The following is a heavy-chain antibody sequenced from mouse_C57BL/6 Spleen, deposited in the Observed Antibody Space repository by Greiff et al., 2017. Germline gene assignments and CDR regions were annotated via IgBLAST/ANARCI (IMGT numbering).Heavy chain of an antibody. V-gene: IGHV1-69*01. J-gene: IGHJ4*01. CDR3: AGAGPAMDY. Sequence: QVQLQQPGAELVMPGASVKLSCKASGYTFTSYWMHWVKQRPGQGLEWIGEIDPSDSYTNYNQKFKGKSTLTVDKSSSTAYMQLSSLTSEDSAVXYCAGAGPAMDYWGQGTSVTASS. CDR1: GYTFTSYW. CDR2: IDPSDSYT.